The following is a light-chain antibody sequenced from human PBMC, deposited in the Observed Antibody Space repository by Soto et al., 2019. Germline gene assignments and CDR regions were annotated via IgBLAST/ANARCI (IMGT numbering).Light chain of an antibody. Sequence: EIVMTQSPATLSVSPGERATLSCRASQSVSSNLAWYQQKLGQAPRLLIYGASIRATGVPPRFSGGGSGTEFTLTISSLQSEDFAVYYCQQYNNWPYTFGQGTKLEI. V-gene: IGKV3-15*01. CDR1: QSVSSN. CDR3: QQYNNWPYT. CDR2: GAS. J-gene: IGKJ2*01.